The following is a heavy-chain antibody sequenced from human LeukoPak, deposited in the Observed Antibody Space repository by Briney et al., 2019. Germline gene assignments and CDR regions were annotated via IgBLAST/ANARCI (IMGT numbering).Heavy chain of an antibody. Sequence: GGSLRLSCAASGFTFSNYAMSGVRQAPGKGLEWVSDISGSGASTYYADSVKGRFTISRDNSKNTLYLQMNSLRAEDTAVYYCARDPTPGGDGWFDPWGQGTLVTVSS. V-gene: IGHV3-23*01. D-gene: IGHD2-21*02. CDR1: GFTFSNYA. CDR3: ARDPTPGGDGWFDP. CDR2: ISGSGAST. J-gene: IGHJ5*02.